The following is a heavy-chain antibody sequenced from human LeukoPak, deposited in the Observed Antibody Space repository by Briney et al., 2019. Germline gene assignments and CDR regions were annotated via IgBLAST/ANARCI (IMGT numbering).Heavy chain of an antibody. Sequence: GASVKVSCKASGYTFTSYDINWVRQATGQGLEWMGWMNPNSGNTGYAQKFQGRVTITRNTSISTAYMELSSLRSEDTAVYYCARIPLTAFGVSDYWGQGTLVTVSS. J-gene: IGHJ4*02. V-gene: IGHV1-8*03. D-gene: IGHD3-10*01. CDR3: ARIPLTAFGVSDY. CDR1: GYTFTSYD. CDR2: MNPNSGNT.